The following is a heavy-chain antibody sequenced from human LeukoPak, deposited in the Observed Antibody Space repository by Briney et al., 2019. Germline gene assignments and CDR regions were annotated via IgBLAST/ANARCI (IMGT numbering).Heavy chain of an antibody. CDR2: IYYSGST. CDR3: ARHGEQWLGSGVYFFDY. CDR1: GGSISSYY. V-gene: IGHV4-59*08. Sequence: SETLSLTCTVSGGSISSYYWSWIRQPPGKGLEWIGYIYYSGSTNYNPSLKSRVTISVDTSKNQFSLNLSSVTTADTAVYYCARHGEQWLGSGVYFFDYWGQGTLVTVSS. J-gene: IGHJ4*02. D-gene: IGHD6-19*01.